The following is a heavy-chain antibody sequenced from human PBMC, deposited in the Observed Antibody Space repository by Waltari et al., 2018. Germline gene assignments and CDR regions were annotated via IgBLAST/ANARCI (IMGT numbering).Heavy chain of an antibody. CDR2: INHSGST. CDR3: AGRAPIVILGGPTDAFDI. J-gene: IGHJ3*02. Sequence: QVQLQQWGAGLLKPSETLSLTCAVYGGSFSGYYWRWIRQPPGKGLEWSGEINHSGSTNYNPSLKSRVTISVDTSKNQFSLKLSSVTAADTAVYYCAGRAPIVILGGPTDAFDIWGQGTMVTVSS. CDR1: GGSFSGYY. V-gene: IGHV4-34*01. D-gene: IGHD3-3*01.